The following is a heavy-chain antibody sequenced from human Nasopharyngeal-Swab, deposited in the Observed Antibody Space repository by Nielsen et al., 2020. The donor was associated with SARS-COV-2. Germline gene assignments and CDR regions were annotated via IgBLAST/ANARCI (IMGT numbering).Heavy chain of an antibody. CDR3: TRDIDSAGGILWFRAYYYGMDV. CDR1: GFTFSSYW. CDR2: INSDGSST. J-gene: IGHJ6*02. V-gene: IGHV3-74*01. D-gene: IGHD3-10*01. Sequence: GGSLRLSCAASGFTFSSYWMHWVRQAPGKGLVWVSRINSDGSSTSYADSVKGRFTISRDNAKNTLYLQMNSLKTEDTAVYYCTRDIDSAGGILWFRAYYYGMDVWGQGTTVTVSS.